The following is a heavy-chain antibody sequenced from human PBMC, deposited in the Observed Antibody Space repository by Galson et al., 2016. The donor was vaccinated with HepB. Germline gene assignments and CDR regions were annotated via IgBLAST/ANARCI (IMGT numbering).Heavy chain of an antibody. D-gene: IGHD2-2*01. Sequence: SLRLSCAGSGFIVSDNYMSGVRPAPWKGLEWVSVIYSGGKIYFADSVKGRFSISSDNAKNTLFLHMNSLRAEDTAVYYCARVRCISPTCHDFDCWGQGTLVTVSS. V-gene: IGHV3-53*01. CDR1: GFIVSDNY. CDR3: ARVRCISPTCHDFDC. J-gene: IGHJ4*02. CDR2: IYSGGKI.